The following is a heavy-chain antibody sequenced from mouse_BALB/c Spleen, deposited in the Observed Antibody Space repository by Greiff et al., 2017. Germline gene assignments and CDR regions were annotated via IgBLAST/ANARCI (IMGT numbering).Heavy chain of an antibody. CDR1: GFTFSSYA. V-gene: IGHV5-6-5*01. CDR2: ISSGGST. Sequence: EVKVVESGGGLVKPGGSLKLSCAASGFTFSSYAMSWVRQTPEKRLEWVASISSGGSTYYPDSVKGRFTISRDNARNILYLQMSSLRSEDTAMYYCARGGDYYDYDDWFAYWGQGTLVTVSA. D-gene: IGHD2-4*01. CDR3: ARGGDYYDYDDWFAY. J-gene: IGHJ3*01.